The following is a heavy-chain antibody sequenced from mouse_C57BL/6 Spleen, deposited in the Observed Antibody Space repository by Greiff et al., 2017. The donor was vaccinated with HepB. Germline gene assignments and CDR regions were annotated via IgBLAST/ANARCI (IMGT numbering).Heavy chain of an antibody. J-gene: IGHJ4*01. V-gene: IGHV3-6*01. CDR1: GYSITSGYY. Sequence: EVHLVESGPGLVKPSQSLSLTCSVTGYSITSGYYWNWIRQFPGNKLEWMGYISYDGSNNYNPSLKNLISITRDTSKNQFILKLNSVTTEDTATYYCARRTYMDYWGQGTSVTVSS. CDR2: ISYDGSN. CDR3: ARRTYMDY.